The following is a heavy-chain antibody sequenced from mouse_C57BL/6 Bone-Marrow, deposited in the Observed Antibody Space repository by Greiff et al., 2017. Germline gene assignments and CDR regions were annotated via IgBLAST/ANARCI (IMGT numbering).Heavy chain of an antibody. J-gene: IGHJ3*01. CDR1: GFTFSDYY. Sequence: EVKVVESGGGLVQPGGSLKLSCAASGFTFSDYYMYWVRQTPEKRLEWVAYISNGGGSTYYPDTVKGRFTISRDNAKNTLYLQMSRLKSEDTAMYYCARQGIVTTKFAYWGQGTLVTVSA. CDR2: ISNGGGST. CDR3: ARQGIVTTKFAY. D-gene: IGHD2-5*01. V-gene: IGHV5-12*01.